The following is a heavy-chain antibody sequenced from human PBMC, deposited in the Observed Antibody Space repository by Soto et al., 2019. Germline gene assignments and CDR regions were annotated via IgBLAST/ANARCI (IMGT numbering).Heavy chain of an antibody. V-gene: IGHV4-38-2*01. CDR3: AVGYCASATCSREYFQN. CDR2: IYHSGSP. D-gene: IGHD2-2*01. CDR1: GYSIGSGYY. J-gene: IGHJ1*01. Sequence: SETLSLTCAVSGYSIGSGYYWAWIRQPPGKGLEWIGTIYHSGSPFHNPSLKSRVAISVDTSKNQFSLKLRSVTAADTAVYYCAVGYCASATCSREYFQNWGQGTLVTVSS.